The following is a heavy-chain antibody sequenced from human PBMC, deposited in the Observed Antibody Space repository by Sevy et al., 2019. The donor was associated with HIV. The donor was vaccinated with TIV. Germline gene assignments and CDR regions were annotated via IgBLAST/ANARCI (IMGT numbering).Heavy chain of an antibody. CDR2: IAGTTSHI. CDR3: VRDDSYAFDF. J-gene: IGHJ4*02. D-gene: IGHD2-8*01. CDR1: GFTFSYFS. Sequence: GGSLRLSCAASGFTFSYFSLNWVRQAPGKGLEWIAYIAGTTSHIYYSGSVKGRVTISRDNAKNSVYLQMSSLGAEDTAIYYCVRDDSYAFDFWGQGALVTVSS. V-gene: IGHV3-48*01.